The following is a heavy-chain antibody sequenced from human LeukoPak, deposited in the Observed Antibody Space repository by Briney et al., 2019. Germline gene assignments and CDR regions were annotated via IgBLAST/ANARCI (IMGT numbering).Heavy chain of an antibody. Sequence: GGSLRLSCVASGLTFSSYAMSWVRQAPGKGLEWVAVISYDGSNKYYADSVKGRFTISRDNSKNTLYLQMNSLRAEDTAVYYCAKDRGYSSGSYKGYWGQGTLVTVSS. CDR2: ISYDGSNK. J-gene: IGHJ4*02. D-gene: IGHD6-19*01. CDR1: GLTFSSYA. CDR3: AKDRGYSSGSYKGY. V-gene: IGHV3-30*18.